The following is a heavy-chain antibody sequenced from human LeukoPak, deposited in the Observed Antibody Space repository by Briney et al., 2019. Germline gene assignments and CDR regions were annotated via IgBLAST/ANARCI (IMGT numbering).Heavy chain of an antibody. D-gene: IGHD1-26*01. CDR3: TGDPRLTDY. V-gene: IGHV3-15*01. CDR2: IKSKTDGGTT. J-gene: IGHJ4*01. Sequence: DPAGSLRLSCAASGFTFSNAWMSWVRQAPGKGLEWVGRIKSKTDGGTTDYAAPVKGRYTISRDNAKNSLYLQMKSLRDDDTAVYYCTGDPRLTDYWGQGTLVTVSS. CDR1: GFTFSNAW.